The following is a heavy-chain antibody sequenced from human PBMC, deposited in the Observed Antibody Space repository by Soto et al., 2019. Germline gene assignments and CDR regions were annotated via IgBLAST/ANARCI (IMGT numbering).Heavy chain of an antibody. J-gene: IGHJ2*01. D-gene: IGHD2-2*01. CDR1: GFTFSSYS. Sequence: GGSLSLSCAASGFTFSSYSMSWVRQAPGKGLEWVSAISGSSSTIYYADSVKGRLTISRDNAKNSLYLQMNSLRAEDTAVYYCARDYCSSTSCYEFDLWGRGTLVTVSS. CDR3: ARDYCSSTSCYEFDL. V-gene: IGHV3-48*01. CDR2: ISGSSSTI.